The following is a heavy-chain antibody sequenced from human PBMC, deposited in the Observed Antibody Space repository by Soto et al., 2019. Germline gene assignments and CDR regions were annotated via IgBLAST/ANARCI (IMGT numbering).Heavy chain of an antibody. CDR3: ARKVYYDFWSGLTHYMDV. D-gene: IGHD3-3*01. CDR1: GGSISSSSYY. CDR2: IYYSGST. J-gene: IGHJ6*03. Sequence: PSETLSLTCTVSGGSISSSSYYWGWIRQPPGKGLEWIGSIYYSGSTYYNPSLKSRVTISVDTSKNQFSLKLSFVTAADTAVYFCARKVYYDFWSGLTHYMDVWGKGTTVTVSS. V-gene: IGHV4-39*01.